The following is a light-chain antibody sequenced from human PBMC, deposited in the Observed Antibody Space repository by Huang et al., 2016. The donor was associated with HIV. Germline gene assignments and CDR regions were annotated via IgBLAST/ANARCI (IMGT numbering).Light chain of an antibody. CDR1: QSVSSN. CDR2: GAS. CDR3: QQYNNWPRGT. V-gene: IGKV3-15*01. Sequence: EIVMTQSPATLSVSPGERATLSCRASQSVSSNLAWYQQTPGQAPRLLISGASSRASGIPAMFSGSGSGTEFTLTISSLQSEDFAVYYCQQYNNWPRGTFGQGTKVEIK. J-gene: IGKJ2*01.